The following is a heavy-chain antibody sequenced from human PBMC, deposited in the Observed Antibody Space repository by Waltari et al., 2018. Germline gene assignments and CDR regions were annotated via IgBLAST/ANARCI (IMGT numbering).Heavy chain of an antibody. Sequence: QVQLVQSGAEVKKPGSSVKVSCKASGGTFSSYAISWVRQAPGQGLDWMGGVFPIFGTANYAQKFQVRVPITADESTGTAYMELSSLRSEDAAVYYCAGGDRSSSLACDIWGQVTMVTVSS. CDR2: VFPIFGTA. D-gene: IGHD6-13*01. V-gene: IGHV1-69*13. J-gene: IGHJ3*02. CDR3: AGGDRSSSLACDI. CDR1: GGTFSSYA.